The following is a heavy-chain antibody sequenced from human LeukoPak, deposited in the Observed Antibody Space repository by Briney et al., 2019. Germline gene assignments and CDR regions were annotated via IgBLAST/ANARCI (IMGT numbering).Heavy chain of an antibody. J-gene: IGHJ4*02. CDR2: ISYSGSSI. Sequence: GGSLRLSCAASGFTFSSCEMNWVRQAPGKGLEWVSYISYSGSSIYYADSVKGRFTISRDNAKNSLYLQMNSLRAEDTAVYYCAKFAKAVAGRGLDYWGQGTLVTVSS. V-gene: IGHV3-48*03. D-gene: IGHD6-19*01. CDR1: GFTFSSCE. CDR3: AKFAKAVAGRGLDY.